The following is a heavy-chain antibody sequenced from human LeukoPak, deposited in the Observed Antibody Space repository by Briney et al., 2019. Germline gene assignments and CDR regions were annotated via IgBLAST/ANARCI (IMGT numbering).Heavy chain of an antibody. Sequence: SETLSLTCAVYGGSFSGYYWSWIRQPPGKGLEWIGEIYHSGSTNYNPSLKSRVTISVDKSKNQFSLKLSSVTAADTAVYYCASKNYYDSLRFDPWGQGTLVTVSS. J-gene: IGHJ5*02. D-gene: IGHD3-22*01. CDR2: IYHSGST. CDR1: GGSFSGYY. V-gene: IGHV4-34*01. CDR3: ASKNYYDSLRFDP.